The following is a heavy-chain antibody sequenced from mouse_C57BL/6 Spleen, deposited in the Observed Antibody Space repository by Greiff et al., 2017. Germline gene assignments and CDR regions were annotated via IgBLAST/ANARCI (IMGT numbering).Heavy chain of an antibody. CDR2: SRNKANDYTT. J-gene: IGHJ3*01. D-gene: IGHD2-3*01. V-gene: IGHV7-1*01. CDR3: ASDAHYDGYYGFAY. Sequence: EVKVVESGGGLVQSGRSLRLSCATSGFTFSDFYMEWVRQAPGKGLEWIAASRNKANDYTTEYSASVKGRFIVSSDTSQSILYLQMNGRRAEDTAVYYCASDAHYDGYYGFAYWGQGTLVTVSA. CDR1: GFTFSDFY.